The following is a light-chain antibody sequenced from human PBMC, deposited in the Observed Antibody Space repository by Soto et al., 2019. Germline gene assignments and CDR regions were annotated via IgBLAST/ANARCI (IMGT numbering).Light chain of an antibody. Sequence: EVGLTQSPGTLSLSRGERATLSCRASERIYSAYLGWYQQKPGQAPRLLIYGTSSRATGIPDRFSGSGYGTDFNLTISRLETEDFAVYYCQQYGNSPITFGQGTKVDIK. CDR2: GTS. CDR1: ERIYSAY. V-gene: IGKV3-20*01. J-gene: IGKJ1*01. CDR3: QQYGNSPIT.